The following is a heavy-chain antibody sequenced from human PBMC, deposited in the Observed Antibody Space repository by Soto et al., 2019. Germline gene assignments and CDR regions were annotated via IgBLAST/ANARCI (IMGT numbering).Heavy chain of an antibody. CDR1: GFIFHNYG. V-gene: IGHV3-33*01. J-gene: IGHJ1*01. Sequence: QVQLVESGGGVVQPGRSLRLSCAVSGFIFHNYGFHWVRQAPGKGLEWVAVMFYDGVSAFYTDSVRGRFTVSRDTTNRTLILQMTNLTAEDTAVYYCVIDRGYFGEAFQHWGQGTLVTVSS. D-gene: IGHD3-10*01. CDR2: MFYDGVSA. CDR3: VIDRGYFGEAFQH.